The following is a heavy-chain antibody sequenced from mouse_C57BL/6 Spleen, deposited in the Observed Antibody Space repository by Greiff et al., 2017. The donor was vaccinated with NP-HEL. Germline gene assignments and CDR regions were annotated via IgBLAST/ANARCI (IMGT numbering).Heavy chain of an antibody. D-gene: IGHD1-1*01. CDR3: ARDYYGSSLYYFDY. Sequence: QVQLQQPGAELVKPGASVKLSCKASGYTFTSYWMHWVKQRPGPGLEWIGRIDPHSGGTKYNEKFKSKATLTVDKPSSTAYMQLSSLTSEDSAVYYCARDYYGSSLYYFDYWGQGTTLTVSS. CDR2: IDPHSGGT. J-gene: IGHJ2*01. V-gene: IGHV1-72*01. CDR1: GYTFTSYW.